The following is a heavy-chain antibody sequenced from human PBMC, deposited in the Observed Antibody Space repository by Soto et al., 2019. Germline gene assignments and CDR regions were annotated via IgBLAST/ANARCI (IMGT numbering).Heavy chain of an antibody. J-gene: IGHJ4*02. CDR2: ISYDGSNK. CDR3: ARLPGDGDILTGYYAQGY. Sequence: QVQLVESGGGVVQPGRSLRLSCAASGFTFSSYAMHWVRQAPGKGLEWVAVISYDGSNKYYADSVKGRFTISRDNSKNTLYLQMNSLRAEDTAVYYCARLPGDGDILTGYYAQGYWGQGTLVTVSS. D-gene: IGHD3-9*01. CDR1: GFTFSSYA. V-gene: IGHV3-30-3*01.